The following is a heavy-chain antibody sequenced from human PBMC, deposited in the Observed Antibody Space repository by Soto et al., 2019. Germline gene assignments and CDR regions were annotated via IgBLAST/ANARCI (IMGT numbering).Heavy chain of an antibody. D-gene: IGHD6-6*01. J-gene: IGHJ4*02. CDR1: GYTFTGHY. CDR3: AREVGKVGYSSSSCDY. Sequence: QVQLVQSGAEVKKPGASVKVSCKASGYTFTGHYMYWVRQAPGQGLEGMGWINPDNGGTSYAQKFQGRVTMTTDTSINTAYMELSRLRSDDTAVYYCAREVGKVGYSSSSCDYWGQGSLVTVST. V-gene: IGHV1-2*02. CDR2: INPDNGGT.